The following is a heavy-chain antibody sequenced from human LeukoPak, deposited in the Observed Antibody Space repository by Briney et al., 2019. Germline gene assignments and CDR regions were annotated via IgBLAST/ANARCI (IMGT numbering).Heavy chain of an antibody. CDR3: GRLARNAWYAVDY. CDR2: ILPDGSEK. CDR1: DFTFSFYW. J-gene: IGHJ4*02. Sequence: GGSLRLSCAASDFTFSFYWMTWVRQAPGEGLEWVANILPDGSEKYYLDSVKGRFTISRDNPTNSLYLQINSLRAEDTALYYCGRLARNAWYAVDYWGRGTLVTVSS. D-gene: IGHD6-19*01. V-gene: IGHV3-7*01.